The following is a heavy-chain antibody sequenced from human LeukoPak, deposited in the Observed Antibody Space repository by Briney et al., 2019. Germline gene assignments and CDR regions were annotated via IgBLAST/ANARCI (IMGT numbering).Heavy chain of an antibody. D-gene: IGHD3-22*01. J-gene: IGHJ4*02. CDR2: ITAGNGNT. CDR3: AREGSGYYYLFDY. CDR1: GYIFISYA. V-gene: IGHV1-3*01. Sequence: ASVKVSCKASGYIFISYAMHWVRQAPGQRLEWMGWITAGNGNTKYSQKFQGRVTITADESTSTAYMELSSLRSEDTAVYYCAREGSGYYYLFDYWGQGTLVTVSS.